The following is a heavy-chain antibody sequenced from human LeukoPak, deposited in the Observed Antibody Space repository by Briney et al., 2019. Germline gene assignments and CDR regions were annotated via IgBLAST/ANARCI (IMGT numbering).Heavy chain of an antibody. CDR2: ISLIGGST. D-gene: IGHD3-3*01. CDR1: GFTFSSYA. CDR3: ARASPGDFWSGYYFDY. Sequence: GGSLRLSCAASGFTFSSYAMSWVRQPPGKGLEWVSTISLIGGSTYYADSVKGRFTISRDNAKNSLYLQMNSLRAEDTAVYYCARASPGDFWSGYYFDYWGQGTLVTVSS. J-gene: IGHJ4*02. V-gene: IGHV3-23*01.